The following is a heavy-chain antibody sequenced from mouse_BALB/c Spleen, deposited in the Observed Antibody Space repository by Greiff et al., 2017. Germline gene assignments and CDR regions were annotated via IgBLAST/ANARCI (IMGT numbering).Heavy chain of an antibody. Sequence: EVKLQESGPSLVKPSQTLSLTCSVTGDSITSGYWNWIRKFPGNKLEYMGYISYSGSTYYNPSLKSRISITRDTSKNQYYLQLNSVTTEDTATYYCARSGYGNLAWFAYWGQGTLVTVSA. J-gene: IGHJ3*01. CDR2: ISYSGST. V-gene: IGHV3-8*02. CDR1: GDSITSGY. D-gene: IGHD2-10*02. CDR3: ARSGYGNLAWFAY.